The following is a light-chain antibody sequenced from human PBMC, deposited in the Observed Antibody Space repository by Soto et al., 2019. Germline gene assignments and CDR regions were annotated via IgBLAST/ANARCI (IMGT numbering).Light chain of an antibody. J-gene: IGLJ1*01. Sequence: QSALTQPAPVSGSPGQSVTISCTGPRSDIGDSNFISWYQQSPGKAPRLLIYEVNNRPSGVSRRFSGSKAGNTASLTISGLLEDDEADYFCASFRSGTILVFGSGTKVTVL. CDR3: ASFRSGTILV. V-gene: IGLV2-14*01. CDR1: RSDIGDSNF. CDR2: EVN.